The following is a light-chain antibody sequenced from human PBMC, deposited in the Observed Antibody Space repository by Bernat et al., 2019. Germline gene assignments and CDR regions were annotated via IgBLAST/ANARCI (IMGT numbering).Light chain of an antibody. V-gene: IGKV1-12*01. CDR1: QGISSR. CDR3: QQGNIFPLR. CDR2: TAS. Sequence: DIQMTQSPFFVSASVGDRVTISGRVSQGISSRLAWYQQKPVKAPKLLIYTASTLESGVPSRFSGSGSGTDFTLTISSLQSEDFATYYCQQGNIFPLRFGGGTQVVIK. J-gene: IGKJ4*01.